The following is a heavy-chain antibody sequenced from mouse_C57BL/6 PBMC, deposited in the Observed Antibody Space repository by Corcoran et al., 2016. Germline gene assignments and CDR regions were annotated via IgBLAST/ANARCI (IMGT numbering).Heavy chain of an antibody. CDR3: ASIYYYGSRYAMDY. V-gene: IGHV1-80*01. D-gene: IGHD1-1*01. Sequence: QVQLQQSGAELVKPGASVKISCKASGYAFSSYWMNWVKQRPGKGLEWIGQIYPGDGDTNYNGKFKGKATLTADKSSSTAYMQLSSLTSEDSAVYFCASIYYYGSRYAMDYWGQGTSVTVSS. J-gene: IGHJ4*01. CDR1: GYAFSSYW. CDR2: IYPGDGDT.